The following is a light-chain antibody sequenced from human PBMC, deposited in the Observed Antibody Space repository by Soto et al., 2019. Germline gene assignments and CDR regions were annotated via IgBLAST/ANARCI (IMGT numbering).Light chain of an antibody. V-gene: IGKV3-15*01. CDR2: GAS. Sequence: QSPGTLSLTTKERATLSCRASQGVRSNLAWYQQKPGQAPRLLICGASTRATGFPARFSGSGSGTEFTLTISSLQSEDFAVYYCQQYNNWPPPFGQG. CDR1: QGVRSN. CDR3: QQYNNWPPP. J-gene: IGKJ1*01.